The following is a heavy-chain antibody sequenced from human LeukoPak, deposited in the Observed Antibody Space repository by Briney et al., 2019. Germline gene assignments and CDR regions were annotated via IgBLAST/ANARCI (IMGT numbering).Heavy chain of an antibody. CDR1: GFTFSSYG. CDR2: IWYDGSNK. V-gene: IGHV3-33*08. J-gene: IGHJ4*02. CDR3: ARDRVGATDYFDY. D-gene: IGHD1-26*01. Sequence: GRSLRLSCAASGFTFSSYGMHWVRQAPGKGLEWVAVIWYDGSNKYYADSVKGRFTISRDNSKNTLYLQMNSLRAEDTAVYYCARDRVGATDYFDYWGQGTLVTVSS.